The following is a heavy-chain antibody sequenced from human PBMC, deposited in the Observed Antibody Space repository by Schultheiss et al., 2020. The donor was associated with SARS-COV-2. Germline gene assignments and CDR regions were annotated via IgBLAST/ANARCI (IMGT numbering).Heavy chain of an antibody. CDR3: AKEVWRYCTGGVCSKRGIDY. J-gene: IGHJ4*02. D-gene: IGHD2-8*02. V-gene: IGHV3-30*18. Sequence: GGSLRLSCAASGFTFSSYGMHWVRQAPGKGLEWVAVISYDGSNKYYADSVKGRFTISRDNSKNTLYLQMNSLRAEDTAVYYCAKEVWRYCTGGVCSKRGIDYWGQGTLVTVSS. CDR2: ISYDGSNK. CDR1: GFTFSSYG.